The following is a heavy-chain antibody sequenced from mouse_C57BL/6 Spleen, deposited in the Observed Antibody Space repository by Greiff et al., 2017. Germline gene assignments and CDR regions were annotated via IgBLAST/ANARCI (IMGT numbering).Heavy chain of an antibody. V-gene: IGHV1-15*01. CDR3: TREGWSAYYFDY. Sequence: VQLQQSGAELVRPGASLTLSCKASGYTFTDYEMHWVHQTPVNGLEWIGAIDPEAGGTAYNQKFKGKSILSADKSTSTAYMELRSLTSEDSAVYYCTREGWSAYYFDYWGQGTTLTVSS. CDR1: GYTFTDYE. D-gene: IGHD2-3*01. CDR2: IDPEAGGT. J-gene: IGHJ2*01.